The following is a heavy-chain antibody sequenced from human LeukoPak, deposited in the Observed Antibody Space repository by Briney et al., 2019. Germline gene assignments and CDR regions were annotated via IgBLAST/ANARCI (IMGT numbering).Heavy chain of an antibody. CDR3: AKWGNYDILTGYYVSDF. CDR1: GFIFRNYA. J-gene: IGHJ4*02. D-gene: IGHD3-9*01. V-gene: IGHV3-23*01. CDR2: ITGSGDTT. Sequence: PGGSLRLSCAASGFIFRNYAMSWVRQAPGKGLEWVSAITGSGDTTYYADSVKGWFTISRDNSKNTLYVEMNTLRAEATAVYYCAKWGNYDILTGYYVSDFWGQGTLVTVSS.